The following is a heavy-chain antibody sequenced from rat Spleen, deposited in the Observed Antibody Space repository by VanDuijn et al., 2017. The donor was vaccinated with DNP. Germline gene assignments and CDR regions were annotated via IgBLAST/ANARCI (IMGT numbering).Heavy chain of an antibody. D-gene: IGHD1-12*03. CDR3: ARGYDGYDY. J-gene: IGHJ2*01. Sequence: EVQLVESGGGLVQPGKSLKLSCVASGFTFSSYWMYWIRQTPGKGLEWLSSISPSGGSTYYRDSVKGRFTISRDNTKNTLYLQMDSLRSEDTATYYCARGYDGYDYWGQGVMVTVSS. V-gene: IGHV5-58*01. CDR2: ISPSGGST. CDR1: GFTFSSYW.